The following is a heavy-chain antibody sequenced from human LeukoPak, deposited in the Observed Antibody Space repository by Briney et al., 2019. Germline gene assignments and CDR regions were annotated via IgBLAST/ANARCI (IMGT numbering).Heavy chain of an antibody. D-gene: IGHD3-3*01. CDR3: ARGFLEWLPIDY. Sequence: SETLSLTCTVSGGSISSSSYFWGWIRQPPGKGLQWIGSMYFSGSTYYNPSLKSRVTIYVDTSKNQFSLKLSSVTAADTAVYYCARGFLEWLPIDYWGQGTLVTVSS. J-gene: IGHJ4*02. CDR1: GGSISSSSYF. V-gene: IGHV4-39*01. CDR2: MYFSGST.